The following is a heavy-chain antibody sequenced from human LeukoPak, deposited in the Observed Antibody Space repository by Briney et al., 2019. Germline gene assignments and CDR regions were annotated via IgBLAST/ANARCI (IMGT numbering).Heavy chain of an antibody. Sequence: GGSLRLSCAASGFTFSDYYMSWIRQAPGKGLEWVAVIWYDGSNKYYADSVKGRFTISRDNSKNTLYLQMNSLRAEDTAVYYCARGFYDSSGYDAFDIWGQGTMVTVSS. CDR3: ARGFYDSSGYDAFDI. D-gene: IGHD3-22*01. CDR2: IWYDGSNK. J-gene: IGHJ3*02. V-gene: IGHV3-33*08. CDR1: GFTFSDYY.